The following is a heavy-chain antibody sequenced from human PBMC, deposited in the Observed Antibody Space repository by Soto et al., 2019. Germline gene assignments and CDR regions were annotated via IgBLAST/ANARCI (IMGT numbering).Heavy chain of an antibody. D-gene: IGHD3-10*01. CDR1: GFTFGDYA. V-gene: IGHV3-49*03. Sequence: PGGSLILSCTASGFTFGDYAMSWFRQAPGKGLEWVGFIRSKAYGGTTEYAASVKGRFTISRDDSKSIAYLQMNSLKTEDTAVYYCTRVGYYGSGSYFFDAFDIWGQGTMVTVSS. CDR2: IRSKAYGGTT. CDR3: TRVGYYGSGSYFFDAFDI. J-gene: IGHJ3*02.